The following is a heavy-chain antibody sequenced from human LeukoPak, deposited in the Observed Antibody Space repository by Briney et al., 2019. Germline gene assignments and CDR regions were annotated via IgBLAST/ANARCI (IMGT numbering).Heavy chain of an antibody. CDR1: GFTFSSYA. V-gene: IGHV3-23*01. CDR2: ISGSGGST. CDR3: ASKYSYGYYRIDY. D-gene: IGHD5-18*01. Sequence: PGGSLRLSCAASGFTFSSYAMSWVRQAPGKGLEWASAISGSGGSTYYADSVKGRFTISRDNSKNTLYLQMNSLRAEDTAVYYCASKYSYGYYRIDYWGQGTLVTVSS. J-gene: IGHJ4*02.